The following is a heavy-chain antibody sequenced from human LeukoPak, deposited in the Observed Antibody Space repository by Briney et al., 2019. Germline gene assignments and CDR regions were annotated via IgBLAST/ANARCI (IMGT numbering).Heavy chain of an antibody. CDR1: GYRFTSYW. CDR2: IYPGDSDT. D-gene: IGHD5-18*01. V-gene: IGHV5-51*01. Sequence: GESLKISCKGSGYRFTSYWIGWVRQMPGKGLEWMGIIYPGDSDTRYSPSFQGQVTISADKSISTAYLQWSSLKASDTAMYYCARQDTAMVTFAPSGYWGQGTLVTVSS. CDR3: ARQDTAMVTFAPSGY. J-gene: IGHJ4*02.